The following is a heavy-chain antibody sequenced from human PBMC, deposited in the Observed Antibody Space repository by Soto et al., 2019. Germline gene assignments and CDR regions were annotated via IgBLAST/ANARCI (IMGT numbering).Heavy chain of an antibody. Sequence: QVQLVQSGAEVKKPGSSVKVSCKASGGTFSSYAISWVRQAPGQGLEWMGGIIPIFGTANYAQKFQGRVTITADECTSTAYMELSSLRAEDTAVYYCARTVKYSSGWYYYYGMDVWGQGTTVTVSS. CDR2: IIPIFGTA. CDR1: GGTFSSYA. V-gene: IGHV1-69*01. J-gene: IGHJ6*02. CDR3: ARTVKYSSGWYYYYGMDV. D-gene: IGHD6-19*01.